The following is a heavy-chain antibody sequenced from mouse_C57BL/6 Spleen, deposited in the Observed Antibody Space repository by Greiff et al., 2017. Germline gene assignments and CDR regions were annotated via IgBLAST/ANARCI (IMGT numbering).Heavy chain of an antibody. D-gene: IGHD1-1*01. J-gene: IGHJ4*01. CDR3: ARSSYYYGSSLYAMDY. Sequence: QVQLQQSGAELVRPGSSVKLSCKASGYTFTSYWMHWVKQRPIQGLEWIGNIDPSDSEPHYNQKFKDKATLTVDKSSSTAYMQLSSLTSEDSAVYYCARSSYYYGSSLYAMDYWGQGTSVTVSS. CDR1: GYTFTSYW. V-gene: IGHV1-52*01. CDR2: IDPSDSEP.